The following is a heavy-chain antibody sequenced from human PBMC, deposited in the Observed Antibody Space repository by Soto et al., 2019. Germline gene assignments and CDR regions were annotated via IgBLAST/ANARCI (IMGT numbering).Heavy chain of an antibody. CDR1: GFTFSGSA. CDR2: IRSKANSYAT. J-gene: IGHJ5*02. Sequence: GGSLRLSCAASGFTFSGSAMHWVRQASGKGLEWVGRIRSKANSYATAYAASVKGRFTISRDDSKNTAYLQMNSLRAEDTAVYYCAKDRGSRFQVMSQSNWFDPWGQGTLVTVSS. CDR3: AKDRGSRFQVMSQSNWFDP. D-gene: IGHD3-16*01. V-gene: IGHV3-73*01.